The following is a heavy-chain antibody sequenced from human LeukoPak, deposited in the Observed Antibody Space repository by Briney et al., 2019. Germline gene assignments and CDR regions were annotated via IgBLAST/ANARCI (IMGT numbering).Heavy chain of an antibody. CDR1: GFTFSSYA. Sequence: GGSLRLSCAASGFTFSSYAMHWVRQAPGQGLEWMGLINPSGGSTRYAQKFQGRVTMTRDMSTSTVYMELSSLRSEDTAVYYCARALPHRRLMDTTMEQHWFDPWGQGTLVTVSS. V-gene: IGHV1-46*01. D-gene: IGHD5-18*01. J-gene: IGHJ5*02. CDR3: ARALPHRRLMDTTMEQHWFDP. CDR2: INPSGGST.